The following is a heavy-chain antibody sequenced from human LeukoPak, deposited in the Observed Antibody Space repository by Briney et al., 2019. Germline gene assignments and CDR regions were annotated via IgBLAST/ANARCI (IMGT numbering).Heavy chain of an antibody. J-gene: IGHJ3*02. D-gene: IGHD3-3*01. V-gene: IGHV1-18*01. CDR3: ARDPKGGWSGYWVDAFDI. CDR2: ISAYNGNT. Sequence: GASVKVSCKASGYTFTSYGISWVRQAPGQGLEWMGWISAYNGNTNYAQKLQGRVTMTTDTSTSTAYMELRSLRSDDTAVYYCARDPKGGWSGYWVDAFDIWGQGTMVTVSS. CDR1: GYTFTSYG.